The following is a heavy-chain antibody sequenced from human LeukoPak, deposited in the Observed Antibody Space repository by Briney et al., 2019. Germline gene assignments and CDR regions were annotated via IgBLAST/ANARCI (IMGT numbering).Heavy chain of an antibody. Sequence: GGSLRLSCAGSGFPFSIHGMNWVRQAPGKGLEWVSGINPGGGPTYYADSVKGRFTISRDDSKNTLYLQMNNLRAEDTAVYYCAKDGAWLRFDDWGQGILVTVSS. CDR1: GFPFSIHG. J-gene: IGHJ4*02. CDR3: AKDGAWLRFDD. CDR2: INPGGGPT. V-gene: IGHV3-23*01. D-gene: IGHD5-12*01.